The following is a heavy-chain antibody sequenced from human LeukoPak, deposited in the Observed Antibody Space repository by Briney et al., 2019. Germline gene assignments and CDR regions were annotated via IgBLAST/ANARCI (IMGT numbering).Heavy chain of an antibody. V-gene: IGHV1-2*02. CDR2: INPNSGGT. J-gene: IGHJ4*02. CDR3: ARVNTRNAFGGVIASFDY. CDR1: GYTFTGYY. D-gene: IGHD3-16*02. Sequence: GASVKVSCKASGYTFTGYYMHWVRQAPGQGLEWMGWINPNSGGTNYAQKFQGRVTMTRDTSISTAYMELSRLRSDDTAVYYCARVNTRNAFGGVIASFDYWGQGTLVTVSS.